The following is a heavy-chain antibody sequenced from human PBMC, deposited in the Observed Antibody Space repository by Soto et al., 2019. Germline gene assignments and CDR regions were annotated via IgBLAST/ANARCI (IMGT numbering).Heavy chain of an antibody. J-gene: IGHJ5*02. Sequence: QLQLQESGSGLVRPSQTLSLTCAVSGGSISSGGYSWNWIRQPPGKGLEWIGYIYHSGSTLYNPSLKSRVTISVDKSKNQFSLKLTSVTAAYTAVYYCAIDQLEGNWFDPWGQGTLVTVSS. D-gene: IGHD1-1*01. CDR3: AIDQLEGNWFDP. V-gene: IGHV4-30-2*01. CDR2: IYHSGST. CDR1: GGSISSGGYS.